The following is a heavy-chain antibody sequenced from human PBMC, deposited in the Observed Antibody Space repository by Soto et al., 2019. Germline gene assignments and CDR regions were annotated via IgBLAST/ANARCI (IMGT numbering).Heavy chain of an antibody. CDR3: ARDDSGFSGSHYIDYFNY. V-gene: IGHV4-34*01. J-gene: IGHJ4*02. CDR2: IYHSGST. Sequence: PSETLSLTCAVYGGSFSGYYWSWIRQPPGKGLEWIGYIYHSGSTYYNPSLKSRVTISVDRSKNQFSLKLSSVTAVYYCARDDSGFSGSHYIDYFNYWGQGALVTVSS. CDR1: GGSFSGYY. D-gene: IGHD1-26*01.